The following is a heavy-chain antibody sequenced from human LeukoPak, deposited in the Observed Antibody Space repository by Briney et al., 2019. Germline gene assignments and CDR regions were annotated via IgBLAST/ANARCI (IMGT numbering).Heavy chain of an antibody. J-gene: IGHJ6*02. CDR1: GFIFSNYW. CDR3: ASVTNSDV. CDR2: IKADGSEK. V-gene: IGHV3-7*01. Sequence: GGSLRLSCVASGFIFSNYWMSWVRQAPGKGLEWVATIKADGSEKHYVDSVRGRFTISRDNAQKSLYLQMNSLRAEDTAVYYCASVTNSDVWGQGTTVIVSS. D-gene: IGHD1-1*01.